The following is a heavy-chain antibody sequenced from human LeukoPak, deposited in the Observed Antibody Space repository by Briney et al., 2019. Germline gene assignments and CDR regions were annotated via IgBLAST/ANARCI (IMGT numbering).Heavy chain of an antibody. D-gene: IGHD2-2*01. Sequence: PSETLSLTCTVSGGSISSGDYYWSWIRQPPGKGLEWIGYIYYSGSTYYNPSLKSRVTISVDTSKNQFSLKLSSVTAADTAVYYCARGVLLGYCSSTSCDPSTLHAFDIWGQGTMVTVSS. CDR1: GGSISSGDYY. J-gene: IGHJ3*02. CDR3: ARGVLLGYCSSTSCDPSTLHAFDI. CDR2: IYYSGST. V-gene: IGHV4-30-4*08.